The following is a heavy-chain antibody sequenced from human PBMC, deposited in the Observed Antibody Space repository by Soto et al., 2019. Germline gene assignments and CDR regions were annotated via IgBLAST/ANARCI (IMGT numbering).Heavy chain of an antibody. V-gene: IGHV3-23*01. CDR3: AKAPETTVTRSYYYYYYMDV. CDR1: GFTFSSYA. J-gene: IGHJ6*03. Sequence: GGSLRLSCAASGFTFSSYAMSWVRQAPGKGLEWVSAISGSGGSTYYADSVKGRFTISRDNSKNTLYLQMNSLRAEDTAVYYCAKAPETTVTRSYYYYYYMDVWGKGTTVTVSS. D-gene: IGHD4-17*01. CDR2: ISGSGGST.